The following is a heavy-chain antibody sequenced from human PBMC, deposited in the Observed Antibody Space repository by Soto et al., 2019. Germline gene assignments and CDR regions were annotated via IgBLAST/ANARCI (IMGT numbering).Heavy chain of an antibody. V-gene: IGHV1-2*02. J-gene: IGHJ6*02. D-gene: IGHD6-19*01. CDR2: INPNSGGT. CDR3: ARDRVDYSSFHYGMDV. CDR1: GYTFSGYY. Sequence: GASVKVSCKASGYTFSGYYMHRVRQAPGQGLEWMGWINPNSGGTNYPQKFRDRVTMTRDTSIRTAYMELSSLTSDDTAVYFCARDRVDYSSFHYGMDVWGQGTTVTVSS.